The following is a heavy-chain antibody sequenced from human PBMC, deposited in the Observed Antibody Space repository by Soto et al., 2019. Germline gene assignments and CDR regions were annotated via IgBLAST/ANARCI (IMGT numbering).Heavy chain of an antibody. CDR2: ISYDGSNK. V-gene: IGHV3-30-3*01. D-gene: IGHD6-19*01. CDR1: GFTFSSYA. CDR3: AREGSGYSSGWLRHFDY. J-gene: IGHJ4*02. Sequence: QVQLVESGGGVVQPGRSLRLSCAASGFTFSSYAMHWVRQAPGKGLEWVAVISYDGSNKYYADSVKGRFTISRDNSKNTQELQMNSLRAEDTAVYYCAREGSGYSSGWLRHFDYWGQGTLVTVSS.